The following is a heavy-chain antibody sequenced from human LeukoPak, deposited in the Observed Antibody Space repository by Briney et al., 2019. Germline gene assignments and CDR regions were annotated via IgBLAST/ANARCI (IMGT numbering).Heavy chain of an antibody. CDR1: GFIFSSYA. D-gene: IGHD1-26*01. CDR2: ISYDGSNK. V-gene: IGHV3-30-3*01. Sequence: GGSLRLSCAASGFIFSSYAMHWVRQAPGKGLEWVAVISYDGSNKYYADSVKGRFTISRDNSKNTLYLQMNSLRAEDTAVYYCARTSGSYMYYFDYWGQGTLVTVSS. J-gene: IGHJ4*02. CDR3: ARTSGSYMYYFDY.